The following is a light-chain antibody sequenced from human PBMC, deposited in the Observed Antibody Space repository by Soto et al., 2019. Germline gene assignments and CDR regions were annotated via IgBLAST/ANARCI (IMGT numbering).Light chain of an antibody. CDR1: QSVRSSY. CDR2: GAS. V-gene: IGKV3-20*01. J-gene: IGKJ4*01. Sequence: EIVLTQSPGTLSLSPGERATLSCRASQSVRSSYLAWYQQKPGQAPRLLIYGASSRATGIPDRFSGSGSGTDFTLTISRLEPEDFAVYYCQQYDSSLLTFGGGTKVEIK. CDR3: QQYDSSLLT.